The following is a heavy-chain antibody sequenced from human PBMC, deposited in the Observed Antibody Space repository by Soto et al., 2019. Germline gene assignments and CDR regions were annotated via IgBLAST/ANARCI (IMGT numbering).Heavy chain of an antibody. J-gene: IGHJ4*02. CDR2: IWYDGSNK. CDR3: ARGPDYGDYLFDY. Sequence: GGSLRLSCAASGFTFSSYGMHWVRQAPGKGLEWVAVIWYDGSNKYYADSVKGRFTISRDNSKNTLYLQMNSLRAEDTAVYYCARGPDYGDYLFDYWGQGTLVTVSS. V-gene: IGHV3-33*01. D-gene: IGHD4-17*01. CDR1: GFTFSSYG.